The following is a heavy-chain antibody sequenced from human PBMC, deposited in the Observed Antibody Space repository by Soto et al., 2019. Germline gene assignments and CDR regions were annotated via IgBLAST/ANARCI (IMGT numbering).Heavy chain of an antibody. D-gene: IGHD3-3*02. J-gene: IGHJ4*02. CDR1: GESINSSHG. Sequence: KTSETLSLTCAVSGESINSSHGLNLFRHPPGKVLEWIGHISHSGSTNYNPSLTSRVTISVDKSKNHFSLKLTSVTAADTAVYYCAARHFWSGPWSDTSLDYWGQGTLVTVSS. V-gene: IGHV4-4*02. CDR2: ISHSGST. CDR3: AARHFWSGPWSDTSLDY.